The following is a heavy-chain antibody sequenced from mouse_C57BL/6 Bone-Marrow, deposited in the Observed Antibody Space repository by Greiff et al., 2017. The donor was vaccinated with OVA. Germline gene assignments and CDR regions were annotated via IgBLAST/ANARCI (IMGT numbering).Heavy chain of an antibody. D-gene: IGHD2-5*01. CDR2: IYPGDGDT. J-gene: IGHJ3*01. Sequence: QVQLQQSGPELVKPGASVKISCKASGYAFSSSWMNWVKQRPGKGLEWIGRIYPGDGDTNYNGKFKGKATLTADKSSSTAYMQLSSLTSEDSAVYFCARLRISYSNFFAYWGQGTLVTVSA. CDR1: GYAFSSSW. V-gene: IGHV1-82*01. CDR3: ARLRISYSNFFAY.